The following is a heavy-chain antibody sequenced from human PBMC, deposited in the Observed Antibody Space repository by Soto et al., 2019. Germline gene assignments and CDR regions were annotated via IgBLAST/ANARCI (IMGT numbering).Heavy chain of an antibody. CDR2: IIPYYNTL. V-gene: IGHV1-69*01. Sequence: QAQVVQSGAEVREPGSSVKLSCKASEGTFNSYAIAWVRQAPGQGLEWVGGIIPYYNTLNYAQKFQDRVTITADDSTNTVYMELSSLRSDDTAVYFCASGASRWYPYFFDSWAQGTLVTVSS. CDR1: EGTFNSYA. CDR3: ASGASRWYPYFFDS. D-gene: IGHD6-13*01. J-gene: IGHJ4*02.